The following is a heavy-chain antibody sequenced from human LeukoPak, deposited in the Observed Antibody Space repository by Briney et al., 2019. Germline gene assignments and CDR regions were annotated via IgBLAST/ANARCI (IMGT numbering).Heavy chain of an antibody. CDR3: ARDRGFIGVFYNGIDV. CDR2: ISGTSTYI. CDR1: GFTFSTHR. V-gene: IGHV3-21*01. Sequence: GGSLRLSCAASGFTFSTHRMHWVRQAPGKGLEWVSSISGTSTYIHYADSVRGRFTISRHNPKNSLYLQMNSLRAEDTAVYYCARDRGFIGVFYNGIDVWGQGTTVTVSS. J-gene: IGHJ6*02. D-gene: IGHD3-10*01.